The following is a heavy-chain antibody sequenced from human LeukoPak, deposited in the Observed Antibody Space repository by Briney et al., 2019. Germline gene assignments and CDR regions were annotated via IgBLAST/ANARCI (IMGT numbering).Heavy chain of an antibody. CDR1: GFTFSSYE. J-gene: IGHJ4*02. CDR2: ISSSGSAI. V-gene: IGHV3-48*03. Sequence: PGGSLSLSCAASGFTFSSYEMNWVRQAPGKGLEGVSKISSSGSAIYYADSVKGRFTISKDNAKSTLYLQMNSLRAEDTAVYYCARGGSLGYWGQGTLVTVSS. D-gene: IGHD6-19*01. CDR3: ARGGSLGY.